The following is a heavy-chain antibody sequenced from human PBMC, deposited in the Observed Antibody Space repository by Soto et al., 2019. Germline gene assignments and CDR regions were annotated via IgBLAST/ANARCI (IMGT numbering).Heavy chain of an antibody. D-gene: IGHD3-22*01. Sequence: CVRQAPGKGLEWVGRIKSKTDGGTTDYAAPVKGRFTISRDDSKNTLYLQMNSLKTEDTAVYYCTTTIYYYDSSGYLFDYWGQGTLVTVSS. V-gene: IGHV3-15*01. CDR3: TTTIYYYDSSGYLFDY. J-gene: IGHJ4*02. CDR2: IKSKTDGGTT.